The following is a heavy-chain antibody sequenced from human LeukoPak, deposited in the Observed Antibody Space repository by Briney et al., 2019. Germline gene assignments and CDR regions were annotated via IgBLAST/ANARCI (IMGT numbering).Heavy chain of an antibody. V-gene: IGHV4-59*01. CDR2: IYYGGGT. J-gene: IGHJ5*01. Sequence: PSKTLSLTCTVSGASIGSYFRSWIRQPPGKGLEWIGYIYYGGGTNYNPSFESRITISVDTSKNRISLNLTSVTASDTAIYYCARERGDYDSDNWFDSWGQGTLVTVSS. CDR1: GASIGSYF. D-gene: IGHD4-17*01. CDR3: ARERGDYDSDNWFDS.